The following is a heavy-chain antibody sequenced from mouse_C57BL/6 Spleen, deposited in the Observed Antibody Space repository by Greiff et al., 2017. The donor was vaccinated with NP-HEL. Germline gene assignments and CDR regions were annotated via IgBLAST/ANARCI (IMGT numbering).Heavy chain of an antibody. Sequence: QVQLQQPGAELVRPGSSVKLSCKASGYTFTSYWMHWVKQRPIQGLEWIGNIDPSDSETHYNQKFKDKATLTVDTSSSTAYMQLSSLTSEDSAVYYCARGYYYGSSRYYYAMDYWGQGTSVTVSS. CDR2: IDPSDSET. V-gene: IGHV1-52*01. CDR3: ARGYYYGSSRYYYAMDY. CDR1: GYTFTSYW. J-gene: IGHJ4*01. D-gene: IGHD1-1*01.